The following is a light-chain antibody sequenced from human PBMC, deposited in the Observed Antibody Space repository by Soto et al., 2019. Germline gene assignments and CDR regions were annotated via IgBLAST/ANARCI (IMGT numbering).Light chain of an antibody. V-gene: IGLV2-14*01. CDR1: SSDIGGYKY. J-gene: IGLJ2*01. CDR3: SSYTSTSTVI. Sequence: QSALTQPASVSGSPGQSITISCTGTSSDIGGYKYVSWYQQHPDKAPKLMIYEVTNRPSGVSNRFSGSKSGNTASLTISGLQAEDEAEYYCSSYTSTSTVIFGGGTQLTVL. CDR2: EVT.